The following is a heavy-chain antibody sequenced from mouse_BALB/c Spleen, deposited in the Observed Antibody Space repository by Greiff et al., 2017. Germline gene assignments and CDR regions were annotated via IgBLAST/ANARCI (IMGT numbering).Heavy chain of an antibody. Sequence: EVKLLESGGGLVQPGGSMKLSCVASGFTFSSYWMSWVRQSPEKGLEWVAEIRFKSDNYATHYAESVKGKFTISRDDSKSRLYLQMNSLRAEDTGIYYCTALYGMDYWGQGTSVTVSS. CDR3: TALYGMDY. CDR1: GFTFSSYW. CDR2: IRFKSDNYAT. V-gene: IGHV6-3*01. J-gene: IGHJ4*01.